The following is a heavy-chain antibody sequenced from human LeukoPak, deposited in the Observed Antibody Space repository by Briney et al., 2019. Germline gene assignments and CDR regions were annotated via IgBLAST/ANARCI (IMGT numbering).Heavy chain of an antibody. CDR3: ARATYGSSWGYYGMDV. V-gene: IGHV4-34*01. J-gene: IGHJ6*02. Sequence: SETLSLTCAVYGGSFSGYYWSWIRQPPGKGLEWIGEINHSGSTNYNPSLKSRVTISVDTSKNQFSLKLSSVTAADTAVYYCARATYGSSWGYYGMDVWGQGTTVTVSS. CDR1: GGSFSGYY. D-gene: IGHD6-13*01. CDR2: INHSGST.